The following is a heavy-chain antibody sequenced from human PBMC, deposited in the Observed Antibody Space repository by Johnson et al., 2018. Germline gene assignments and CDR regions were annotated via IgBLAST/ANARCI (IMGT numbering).Heavy chain of an antibody. Sequence: VQLVETGGGVVQPGRSLRLSCAASGFTFSSYGMHWVRQAPGKGLEWVAVIWYDGSNKYYADSVKGRFTISRDNSKNTLYLQMNSLRAEDTAVYYCARDQDCSSTSCLGMDVWGQGTTVTVSS. V-gene: IGHV3-33*01. CDR1: GFTFSSYG. J-gene: IGHJ6*02. D-gene: IGHD2-2*01. CDR3: ARDQDCSSTSCLGMDV. CDR2: IWYDGSNK.